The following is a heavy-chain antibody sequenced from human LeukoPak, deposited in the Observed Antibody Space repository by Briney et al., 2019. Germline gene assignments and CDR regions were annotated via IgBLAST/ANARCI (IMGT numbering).Heavy chain of an antibody. V-gene: IGHV3-30*18. CDR1: GFPFSDYY. J-gene: IGHJ5*02. CDR3: AKASGGGGYNWFDP. Sequence: GGSLRLSCAASGFPFSDYYMSWIRQAPGKGLEWVAVISYDGSNKYYADSVKGRFTISRDNSKNTLYLQMNSLRVEDTAVYYCAKASGGGGYNWFDPWGQGTLVTVSS. CDR2: ISYDGSNK.